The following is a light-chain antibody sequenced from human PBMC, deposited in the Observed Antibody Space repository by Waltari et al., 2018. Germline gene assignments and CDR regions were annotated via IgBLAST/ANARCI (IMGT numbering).Light chain of an antibody. CDR1: SSDVGGSNY. CDR2: DVS. Sequence: HSALTQPAPVSGSPGQSLTIPCTGTSSDVGGSNYVAWYQQHPGKAPKLMIYDVSKRPSGVSDRFSGSKSGNTASLTISGLQAEDEADYYCSSYTSSSTRVVFGGGTKLTVL. V-gene: IGLV2-14*01. CDR3: SSYTSSSTRVV. J-gene: IGLJ2*01.